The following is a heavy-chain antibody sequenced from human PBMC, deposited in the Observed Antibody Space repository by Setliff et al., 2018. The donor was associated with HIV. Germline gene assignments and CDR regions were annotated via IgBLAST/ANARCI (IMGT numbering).Heavy chain of an antibody. Sequence: ASVKVSCKASGYTFTSYYMHWVRQAPGQGLEWMGRIIPMYATTNYAQRFQDRITITADKSTSTAYMELGRLRSDDTAVYYCAGSNYYYYYMDVWGKGTTVTVSS. V-gene: IGHV1-2*02. CDR1: GYTFTSYY. CDR2: IIPMYATT. D-gene: IGHD4-4*01. CDR3: AGSNYYYYYMDV. J-gene: IGHJ6*03.